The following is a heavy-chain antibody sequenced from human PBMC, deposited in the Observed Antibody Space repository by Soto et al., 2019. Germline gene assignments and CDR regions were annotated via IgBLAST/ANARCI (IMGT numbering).Heavy chain of an antibody. Sequence: TVSGGSISSSSYYWGWIRQPPGKGLEWIGSIYYSGSTYYNPSLKSRVTISVDTSKNQFSLKLSSVTAADTAVYYCALVVVEYSSSSGLGWFDPWGQGTLVTVSS. V-gene: IGHV4-39*01. CDR3: ALVVVEYSSSSGLGWFDP. CDR1: GGSISSSSYY. CDR2: IYYSGST. D-gene: IGHD6-6*01. J-gene: IGHJ5*02.